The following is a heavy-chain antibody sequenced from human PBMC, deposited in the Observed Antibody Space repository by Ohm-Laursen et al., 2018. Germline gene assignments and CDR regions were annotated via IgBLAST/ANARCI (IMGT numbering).Heavy chain of an antibody. CDR1: GFTFSSDT. J-gene: IGHJ4*02. Sequence: GSLRLSCAASGFTFSSDTMSWSRQAPGKGLEWISYISATGNTRYYEDSLKGRITIFRDNAKKLLYLQMHSLRAEDTAVYYCAREMRGMYHDRSGNYMSPGPDYWGQGTLVTVSS. V-gene: IGHV3-11*01. D-gene: IGHD3-22*01. CDR2: ISATGNTR. CDR3: AREMRGMYHDRSGNYMSPGPDY.